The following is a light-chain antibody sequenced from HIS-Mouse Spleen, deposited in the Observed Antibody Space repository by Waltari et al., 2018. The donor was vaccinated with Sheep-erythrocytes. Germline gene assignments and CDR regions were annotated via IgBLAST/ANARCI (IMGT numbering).Light chain of an antibody. J-gene: IGLJ2*01. V-gene: IGLV1-40*01. CDR1: SSNIGAGYD. CDR3: QSYDSSLSAVV. CDR2: GNS. Sequence: QSVLTQPPSVSGAPGQRVTISCTGSSSNIGAGYDVHWYQQLPGTAPKLLIHGNSNRPSGVPDGFSGSKSGTSASLAITGLQAEDEADYYCQSYDSSLSAVVFGGGTKLTVL.